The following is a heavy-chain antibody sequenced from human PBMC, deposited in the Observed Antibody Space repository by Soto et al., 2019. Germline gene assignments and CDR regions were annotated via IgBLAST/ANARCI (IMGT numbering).Heavy chain of an antibody. CDR1: GFTFSSYA. CDR3: AKSAEGSSSDLYYYYGMDV. CDR2: ISGSGGGT. Sequence: XGSLRLSCAASGFTFSSYAMSWVRQAPGKGLDWVSAISGSGGGTYYADSVKGRFTISRDNSKNTLYLQMNSLRAEDTAVYYCAKSAEGSSSDLYYYYGMDVWGQGTTVTVSS. D-gene: IGHD6-6*01. J-gene: IGHJ6*02. V-gene: IGHV3-23*01.